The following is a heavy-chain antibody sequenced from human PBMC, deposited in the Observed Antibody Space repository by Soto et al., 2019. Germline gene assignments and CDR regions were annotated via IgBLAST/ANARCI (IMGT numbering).Heavy chain of an antibody. Sequence: SETLSLTCTVSGGSISSDYWSWIRQPPGKGLEWIGYIYYSGSTNYNPSLKSRVTISVDTSKNQFALNLSSVTAADTAVYYCARVTYASVLGSYCGSWRWGQLAIVT. CDR1: GGSISSDY. CDR2: IYYSGST. J-gene: IGHJ4*02. CDR3: ARVTYASVLGSYCGSWR. D-gene: IGHD3-16*01. V-gene: IGHV4-59*01.